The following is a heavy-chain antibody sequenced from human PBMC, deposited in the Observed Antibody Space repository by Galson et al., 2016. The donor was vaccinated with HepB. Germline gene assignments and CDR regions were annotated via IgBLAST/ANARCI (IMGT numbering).Heavy chain of an antibody. CDR3: ARRGHYYDTSGYFPFDY. CDR1: GYTFTSNQ. CDR2: INPSGGST. J-gene: IGHJ4*02. V-gene: IGHV1-46*01. Sequence: SVKVSCKASGYTFTSNQMHWVRQAPGQGLEWMGIINPSGGSTTYAQKFQGRVTMTRDTSTSTVYMELSSLRSEDTAVYYCARRGHYYDTSGYFPFDYWGQGTLVTVAS. D-gene: IGHD3-22*01.